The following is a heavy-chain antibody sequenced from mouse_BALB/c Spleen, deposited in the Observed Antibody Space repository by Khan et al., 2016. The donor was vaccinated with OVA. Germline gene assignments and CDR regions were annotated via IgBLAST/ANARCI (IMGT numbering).Heavy chain of an antibody. Sequence: EVQLQESGPGLVKPSQSLSLTCTVTAYSITSDYAWTWIRQFPGNKLEWMGYIRYSGSTSYNPSLTSRISITRDTSKNQFFLQLLSLTTEDTTTYCCACTRFYYSYSFFHYLVQGTTLTVSS. D-gene: IGHD2-12*01. V-gene: IGHV3-2*02. J-gene: IGHJ2*01. CDR1: AYSITSDYA. CDR3: ACTRFYYSYSFFHY. CDR2: IRYSGST.